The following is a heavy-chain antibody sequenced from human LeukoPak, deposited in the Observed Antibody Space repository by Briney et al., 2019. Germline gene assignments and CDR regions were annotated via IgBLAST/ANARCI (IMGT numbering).Heavy chain of an antibody. CDR1: GFTFSIYV. CDR2: ISGSGGRT. V-gene: IGHV3-23*01. Sequence: GGSLGLSCGASGFTFSIYVTSWVRQARGKGLEWVSNISGSGGRTCHADSVKGQFTISRDAHKNTMSLQMNNLRAEDTAVYYCAKGSAYAYFWGQGTLVTVSS. D-gene: IGHD3-3*01. J-gene: IGHJ4*02. CDR3: AKGSAYAYF.